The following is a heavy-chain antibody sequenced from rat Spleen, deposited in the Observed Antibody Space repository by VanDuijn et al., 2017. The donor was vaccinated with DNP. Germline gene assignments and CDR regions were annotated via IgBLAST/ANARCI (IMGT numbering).Heavy chain of an antibody. D-gene: IGHD1-4*01. CDR2: TNYDGGST. CDR1: GFTFSDYY. J-gene: IGHJ2*01. Sequence: EVQLVESGGGLVQPGWSLKLSCAASGFTFSDYYMAWVRQAPTKGLEWVAYTNYDGGSTYNGDSVKGRFTSSRDNAKSTLYLQMNSLRSEDMATYYCARHVLPLRVWDYWGQGVMVTVSS. CDR3: ARHVLPLRVWDY. V-gene: IGHV5-22*01.